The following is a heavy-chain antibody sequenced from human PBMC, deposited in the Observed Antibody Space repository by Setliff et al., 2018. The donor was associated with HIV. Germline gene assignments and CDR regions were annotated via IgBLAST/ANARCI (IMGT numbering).Heavy chain of an antibody. CDR1: GGSFSGYY. D-gene: IGHD3-22*01. J-gene: IGHJ4*02. CDR3: ARDPHYFDTSGHYSWFYFDY. Sequence: SETLSLTCAVYGGSFSGYYWSWIRQPPGKGLEWIGEILHSGSTNYNPSLKSRDSISVDTSKNQLSLKLSSVTAADTAVYFCARDPHYFDTSGHYSWFYFDYWGQGTLVTVSS. CDR2: ILHSGST. V-gene: IGHV4-34*12.